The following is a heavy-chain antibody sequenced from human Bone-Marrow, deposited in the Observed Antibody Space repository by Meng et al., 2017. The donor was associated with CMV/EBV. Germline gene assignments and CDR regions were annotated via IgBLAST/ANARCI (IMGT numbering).Heavy chain of an antibody. Sequence: GGSLRLSCAASAFTFSSYWMSWVRQAPGKGLEWVASINQYGSAEYSVDSVKGRFTISRDNAKNSLYLQMNSLRAEDTAVYYCARGSSGPWAFDIWGQGTMVTVSS. CDR2: INQYGSAE. J-gene: IGHJ3*02. CDR3: ARGSSGPWAFDI. CDR1: AFTFSSYW. V-gene: IGHV3-7*01. D-gene: IGHD3-22*01.